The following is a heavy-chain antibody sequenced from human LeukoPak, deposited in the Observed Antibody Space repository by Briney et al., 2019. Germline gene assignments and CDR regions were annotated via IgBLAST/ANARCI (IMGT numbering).Heavy chain of an antibody. D-gene: IGHD5-18*01. CDR3: AGRPTGYSPGYIH. Sequence: GGSLRLSCVASGITFSNYAVSWVRQAPEKGLDWVSVISGSAHKIRYADSVKGRFTISRANSENIVYLQMNNLRVEDTAVYYCAGRPTGYSPGYIHWGQGTLVTVSS. J-gene: IGHJ4*02. V-gene: IGHV3-23*01. CDR2: ISGSAHKI. CDR1: GITFSNYA.